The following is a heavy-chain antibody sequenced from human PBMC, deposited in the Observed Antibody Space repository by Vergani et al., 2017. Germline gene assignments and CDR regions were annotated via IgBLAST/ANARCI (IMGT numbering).Heavy chain of an antibody. CDR1: GFIFSDYN. CDR2: ISGRSGYV. J-gene: IGHJ4*02. V-gene: IGHV3-21*06. CDR3: VREETFYNSVSDYLAGYFDH. Sequence: EVQVVQSGGGLVKPGGSLRLSCETSGFIFSDYNLNWVRQAPGSGLEWVASISGRSGYVHYAVSVKGRFTISRDNAKNSLFLQMNSLRAEDTAVYYCVREETFYNSVSDYLAGYFDHWGQGALVTVSS. D-gene: IGHD3-10*01.